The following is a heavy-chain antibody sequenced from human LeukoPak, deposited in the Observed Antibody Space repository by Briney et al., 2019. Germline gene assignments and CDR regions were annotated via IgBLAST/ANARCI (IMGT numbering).Heavy chain of an antibody. CDR2: INPKSGGT. Sequence: ASVKVSCKASGYTFTGYYMHWVRQAPGQGLEWMGWINPKSGGTNYAQKFQGRVTMTRDTSISTAYMELSRLRSDDTAVYYCARIAGGYSGYDSGYSFDYWGQGTLVTVSS. V-gene: IGHV1-2*02. D-gene: IGHD5-12*01. CDR3: ARIAGGYSGYDSGYSFDY. J-gene: IGHJ4*02. CDR1: GYTFTGYY.